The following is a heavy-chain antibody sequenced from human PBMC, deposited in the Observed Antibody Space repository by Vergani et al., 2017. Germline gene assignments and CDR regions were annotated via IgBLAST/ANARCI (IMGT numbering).Heavy chain of an antibody. Sequence: QVQLQESGPGLVKPSETLSLTCAVSGYSINSDFYWGWIRQPPGKGLEWIATIYPSENTYYNPSLNSRLTMSVDTSKNQFSLKLNSMTAADTAVYYCARRPTWELGAFDIWGQGTLVTVSS. CDR2: IYPSENT. J-gene: IGHJ3*02. V-gene: IGHV4-38-2*01. CDR3: ARRPTWELGAFDI. D-gene: IGHD1-26*01. CDR1: GYSINSDFY.